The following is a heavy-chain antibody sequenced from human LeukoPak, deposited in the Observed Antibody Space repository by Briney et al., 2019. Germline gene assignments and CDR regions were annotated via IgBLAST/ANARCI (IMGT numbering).Heavy chain of an antibody. V-gene: IGHV1-18*01. J-gene: IGHJ4*02. Sequence: ASVKVSCKAPGYIFTTYGISWLRQAPGQGLEWMGWISTYDGKTRYAQKLQGRVTMTTDTSTSTAYMELRSLRSDDTAVYYCAKDRWRDGSSSFDNWGQGTLVTVSS. CDR1: GYIFTTYG. CDR2: ISTYDGKT. CDR3: AKDRWRDGSSSFDN. D-gene: IGHD6-6*01.